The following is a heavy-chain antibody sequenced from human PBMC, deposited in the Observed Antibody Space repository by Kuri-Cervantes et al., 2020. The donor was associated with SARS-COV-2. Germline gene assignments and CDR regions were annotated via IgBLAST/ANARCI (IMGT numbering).Heavy chain of an antibody. Sequence: SVKVSCKASGGTFSSYAISWVRQAPGQGLEWMGGIIPIFGTANYAQKFQGRVTITADESTSTAYMELRSLRSEDTAVYYCARGPYCGGDCYFTDYWGQGTLVTVSS. CDR2: IIPIFGTA. CDR3: ARGPYCGGDCYFTDY. V-gene: IGHV1-69*13. D-gene: IGHD2-21*01. J-gene: IGHJ4*02. CDR1: GGTFSSYA.